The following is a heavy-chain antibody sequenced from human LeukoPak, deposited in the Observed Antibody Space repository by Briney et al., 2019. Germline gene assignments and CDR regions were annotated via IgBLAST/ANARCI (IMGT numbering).Heavy chain of an antibody. J-gene: IGHJ3*02. D-gene: IGHD3-10*01. CDR2: ITSSSSTI. V-gene: IGHV3-48*01. CDR3: AKDITYYYGSGSRAFDI. Sequence: SGGSLRLSCAASGFTFSSYTMNWVRQAPGKGLEWVSYITSSSSTIYYADSVKGRFTISRDNSKNTLYLQMNSLRAEDTAVYYCAKDITYYYGSGSRAFDIWGQGTMVTVSS. CDR1: GFTFSSYT.